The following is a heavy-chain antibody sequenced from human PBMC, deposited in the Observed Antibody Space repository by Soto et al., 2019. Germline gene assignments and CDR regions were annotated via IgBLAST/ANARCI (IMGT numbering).Heavy chain of an antibody. Sequence: PGGSLRLSCAASGFTFSRYWMTWVRQAPGKGLEWVANIQQDGSERYYVDSVKGRFTISRDNAKNSLYLQVNSLRAEDTAVYYCARDFDRAYFDYWGQRTPVTVSS. CDR2: IQQDGSER. J-gene: IGHJ4*02. CDR3: ARDFDRAYFDY. V-gene: IGHV3-7*01. CDR1: GFTFSRYW.